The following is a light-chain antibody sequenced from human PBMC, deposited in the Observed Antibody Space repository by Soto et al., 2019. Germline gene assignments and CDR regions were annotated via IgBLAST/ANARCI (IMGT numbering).Light chain of an antibody. CDR2: DVF. CDR1: SSDIGGYNY. Sequence: QSALTQPASVSGSPGQSITISCTGTSSDIGGYNYVSWYQQYPGKAPKLIIYDVFNRPSGVSNRFSGSKSGNTASLTISGLQPEDEADYYCNSFTTSSTFVVFGGGTQLTVL. V-gene: IGLV2-14*01. J-gene: IGLJ2*01. CDR3: NSFTTSSTFVV.